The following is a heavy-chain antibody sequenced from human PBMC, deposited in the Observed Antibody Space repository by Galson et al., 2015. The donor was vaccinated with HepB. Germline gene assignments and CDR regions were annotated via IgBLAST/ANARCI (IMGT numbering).Heavy chain of an antibody. J-gene: IGHJ5*02. Sequence: SVKVSCKVSGYIFITYDINWVRQATGQGLEWMGWMNPDSGNTGYARKFQGRVTMTRDTSTNTAYMELNSLTSEDTAVYYCTRSLGYNHNWRDHWGQGVLVTVST. CDR2: MNPDSGNT. D-gene: IGHD5-18*01. V-gene: IGHV1-8*01. CDR3: TRSLGYNHNWRDH. CDR1: GYIFITYD.